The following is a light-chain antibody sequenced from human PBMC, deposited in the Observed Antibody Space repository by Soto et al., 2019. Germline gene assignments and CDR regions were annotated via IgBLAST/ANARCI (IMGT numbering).Light chain of an antibody. CDR1: XSVSGRY. CDR3: HQYGGSPPDT. V-gene: IGKV3-20*01. Sequence: TQSPGTLSLSPGETATLSXXXXXSVSGRYLAWYQQKRGQAPKLLIFDATSRATGIPDRFSGSGFATDFTLTISRLEPEDFAMYYCHQYGGSPPDTFGQGTKLEIK. J-gene: IGKJ2*01. CDR2: DAT.